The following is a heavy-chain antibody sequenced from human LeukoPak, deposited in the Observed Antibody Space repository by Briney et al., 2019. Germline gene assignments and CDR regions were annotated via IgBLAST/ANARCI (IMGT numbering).Heavy chain of an antibody. CDR3: ATKQWLAPPPDS. CDR1: GFTFSKYW. D-gene: IGHD6-19*01. V-gene: IGHV3-74*01. CDR2: IITGGTIT. Sequence: GGSLRLSCAASGFTFSKYWMLWVRHAPGEGLESVSRIITGGTITTYAGSVKGRFTVSRDNADNTMFLQMNSVRDEDTAVYYCATKQWLAPPPDSWGQGTPVTVSS. J-gene: IGHJ4*02.